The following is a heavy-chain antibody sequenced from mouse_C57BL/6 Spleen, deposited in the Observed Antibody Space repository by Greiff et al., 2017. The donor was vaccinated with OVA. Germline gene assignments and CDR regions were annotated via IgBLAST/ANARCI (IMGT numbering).Heavy chain of an antibody. CDR2: IYPGDGDT. J-gene: IGHJ2*01. V-gene: IGHV1-82*01. CDR3: ARGTYYGSSYYFDY. D-gene: IGHD1-1*01. Sequence: VQLVESGPELVKPGASVKISCKASGYAFSSSWMNWVKQRPGKGLEWIGRIYPGDGDTNYNGKFKGKATLTADKSSSTAYMQLSSLTSEDSAVYFCARGTYYGSSYYFDYWGQGTTLTVSS. CDR1: GYAFSSSW.